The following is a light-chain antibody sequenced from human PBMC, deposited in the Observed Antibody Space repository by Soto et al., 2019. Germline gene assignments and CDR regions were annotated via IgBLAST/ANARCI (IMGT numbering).Light chain of an antibody. Sequence: QSVLTQPPSASGTPGPIVAISCSGSSSNIVRNTLTWYQQLPGTAPQIPIYSTSQRSEGVPGRFSGSNSGASASLSIIGLQSEDEADYYCAAWADRMDLYVFGTGTKVT. J-gene: IGLJ1*01. V-gene: IGLV1-44*01. CDR1: SSNIVRNT. CDR2: STS. CDR3: AAWADRMDLYV.